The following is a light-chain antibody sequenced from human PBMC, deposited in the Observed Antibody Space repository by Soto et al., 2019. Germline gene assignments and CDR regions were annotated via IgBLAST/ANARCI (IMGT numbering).Light chain of an antibody. CDR2: KAS. CDR3: QQYNCYWT. J-gene: IGKJ1*01. Sequence: DIQMTQSPSTLSASVGDRVTITCRASQSISSWLDWYKQKPGKAPNLLIYKASTLESGVPSRFSGSGSGTEFTVFLSELQPVYFATYYCQQYNCYWTFGQGTKVEIK. V-gene: IGKV1-5*03. CDR1: QSISSW.